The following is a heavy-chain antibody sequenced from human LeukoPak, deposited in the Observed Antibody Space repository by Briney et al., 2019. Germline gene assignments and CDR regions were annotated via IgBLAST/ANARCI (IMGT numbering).Heavy chain of an antibody. V-gene: IGHV4-39*07. J-gene: IGHJ3*02. CDR3: ARGAGMTTVTKNAFDI. CDR2: IYHSGST. D-gene: IGHD4-17*01. CDR1: GGSISSSSYY. Sequence: SETLSLTCTVSGGSISSSSYYWGWIRQPPGKGLEWIGSIYHSGSTYYNPSLKSRVTISADKSKNQFSLKLTSLNGADTAVYYCARGAGMTTVTKNAFDIWGQGTMVTVSS.